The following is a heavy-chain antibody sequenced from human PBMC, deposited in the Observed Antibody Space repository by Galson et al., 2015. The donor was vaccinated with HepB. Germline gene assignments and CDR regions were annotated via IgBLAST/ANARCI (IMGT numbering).Heavy chain of an antibody. J-gene: IGHJ4*02. D-gene: IGHD6-13*01. CDR1: GFTFSSYA. V-gene: IGHV3-30-3*01. CDR2: ISYDGSNK. CDR3: AAMGYSRE. Sequence: SLRLSCAASGFTFSSYAMHWVRQAPGKGLEWVAVISYDGSNKYYADSVKGRFTISRDNSKNTLYLQMNSLRAEDTAVYYCAAMGYSREWGQGTLVTVSS.